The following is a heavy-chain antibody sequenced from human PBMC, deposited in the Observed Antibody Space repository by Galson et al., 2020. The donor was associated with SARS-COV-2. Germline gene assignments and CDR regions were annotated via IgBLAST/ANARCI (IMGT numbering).Heavy chain of an antibody. CDR2: IYSGGST. Sequence: GGSLRLSCAASGFTVSSNYMSWVRQAPGKGLEWVSVIYSGGSTYYADSVKGRFTISRDNSKNTLYLQMNSLRAEDTAVYYCASCNPGWLALDYWGQGTLVTVSS. V-gene: IGHV3-66*01. J-gene: IGHJ4*02. CDR3: ASCNPGWLALDY. CDR1: GFTVSSNY. D-gene: IGHD6-19*01.